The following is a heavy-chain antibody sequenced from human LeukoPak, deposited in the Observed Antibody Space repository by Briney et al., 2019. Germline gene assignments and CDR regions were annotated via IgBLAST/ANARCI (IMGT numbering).Heavy chain of an antibody. CDR1: GGSISSYY. CDR2: IYYSGST. Sequence: SETLSLTCTVSGGSISSYYWGWIRQPPGKGLEWIGSIYYSGSTYYNPSLKSRVTISVDTSKNQFSLKLSSVTAADTAVYYCARSGGYYYYMDVWGQGTLVTVSS. D-gene: IGHD2-15*01. J-gene: IGHJ6*03. V-gene: IGHV4-39*07. CDR3: ARSGGYYYYMDV.